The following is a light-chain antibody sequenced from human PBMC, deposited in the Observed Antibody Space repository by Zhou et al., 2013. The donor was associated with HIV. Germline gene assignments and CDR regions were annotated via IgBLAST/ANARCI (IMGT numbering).Light chain of an antibody. CDR3: QQYNNWLEYT. CDR1: QSVFQQ. CDR2: CI. Sequence: DIVMTQSPATLSVSPGERATLSCRASQSVFQQLSLVPAETWPGSPGSSSWCIQSDGLSTFPARFSGSGSGTEFTLTISILQSEDFAVYYCQQYNNWLEYTFGQGTKLEIK. J-gene: IGKJ2*01. V-gene: IGKV3-15*01.